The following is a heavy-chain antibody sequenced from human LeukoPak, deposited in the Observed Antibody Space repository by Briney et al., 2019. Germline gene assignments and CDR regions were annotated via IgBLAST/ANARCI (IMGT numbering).Heavy chain of an antibody. CDR1: GYTFTSYA. D-gene: IGHD6-19*01. J-gene: IGHJ6*02. V-gene: IGHV7-4-1*02. Sequence: ASVKVSCKASGYTFTSYAMNWVRQAPGQGLEWMGWINTNTGNPTYAQGFTGRFVFSLDTSVSTAYLQISSLKAEDTAVCYCARRPLRGWDRHDYYYYYGMDVWGQGTTVTVSS. CDR2: INTNTGNP. CDR3: ARRPLRGWDRHDYYYYYGMDV.